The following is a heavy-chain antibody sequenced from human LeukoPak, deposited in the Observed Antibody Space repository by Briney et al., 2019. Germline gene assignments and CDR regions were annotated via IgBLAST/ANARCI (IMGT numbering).Heavy chain of an antibody. CDR2: IWYDGSNK. J-gene: IGHJ3*02. CDR3: ARSKSIAARPGAFDI. Sequence: GGSLRLSCAASGFTFSSYGMHWVRQAPGKGLEWVAVIWYDGSNKYYADSVKGRLTISRDNSKNTLYLQMNSLRAEDTAVYYCARSKSIAARPGAFDIWGQGTMVTVSS. CDR1: GFTFSSYG. D-gene: IGHD6-6*01. V-gene: IGHV3-33*01.